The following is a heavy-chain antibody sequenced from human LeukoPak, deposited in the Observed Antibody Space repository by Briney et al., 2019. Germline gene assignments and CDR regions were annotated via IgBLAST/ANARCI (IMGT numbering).Heavy chain of an antibody. CDR3: ARHGQAHCSSTSCYAGGWFDP. CDR1: GGSIRSYY. V-gene: IGHV4-59*08. CDR2: IYYSGST. Sequence: SETLSLTCTVSGGSIRSYYWSWIRQPPGKGLEGIGYIYYSGSTNYNPSRKSRVTISVDTSKHQFSLKLSSVTAADTAVYYCARHGQAHCSSTSCYAGGWFDPWGQGTLVTVSS. J-gene: IGHJ5*02. D-gene: IGHD2-2*01.